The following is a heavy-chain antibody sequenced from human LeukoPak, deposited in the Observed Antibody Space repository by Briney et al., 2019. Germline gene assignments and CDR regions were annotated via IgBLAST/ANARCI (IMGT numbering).Heavy chain of an antibody. CDR3: ARSLAPLEDDAFDI. V-gene: IGHV1-46*01. CDR2: INPSVGST. J-gene: IGHJ3*02. Sequence: ASVKVSCKASGYAFTSFYMHWVRQAPGQGLEWTGVINPSVGSTTYAQKFQGRVTMTRDTSTSTVYMELSSLRSEDTAVYYCARSLAPLEDDAFDIWGQGTMVTVSS. CDR1: GYAFTSFY. D-gene: IGHD5-24*01.